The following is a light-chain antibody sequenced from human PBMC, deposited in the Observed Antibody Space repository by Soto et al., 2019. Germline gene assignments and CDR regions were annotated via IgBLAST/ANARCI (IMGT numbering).Light chain of an antibody. CDR2: AAS. Sequence: DIQMTQSPSSLSASVGYRVTITCRASQSISSYLNWYQQKPGKAPKLLIYAASSLQSGVPSRFSGSGSGTDFTLTISSLQPEDFATYYCQQSYSTPPVTFGQGTKVDIK. V-gene: IGKV1-39*01. J-gene: IGKJ1*01. CDR1: QSISSY. CDR3: QQSYSTPPVT.